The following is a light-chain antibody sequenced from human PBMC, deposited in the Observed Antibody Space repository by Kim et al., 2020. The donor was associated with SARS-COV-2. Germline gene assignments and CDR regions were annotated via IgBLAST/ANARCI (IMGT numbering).Light chain of an antibody. CDR3: QQYSSYPIT. CDR2: GAS. V-gene: IGKV1-16*02. CDR1: KGINNY. Sequence: AAVGGRGTITWRARKGINNYFVWFRQKTGQAPKTLIYGASVLQRGVPSKFSSSGTGTDFTLTISSLQPEDFATYYCQQYSSYPITFGRGTRVEIK. J-gene: IGKJ5*01.